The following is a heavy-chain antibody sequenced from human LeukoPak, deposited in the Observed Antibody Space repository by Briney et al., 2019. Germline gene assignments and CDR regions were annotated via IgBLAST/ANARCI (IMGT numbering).Heavy chain of an antibody. CDR1: GFTFSSYW. D-gene: IGHD6-13*01. J-gene: IGHJ6*03. CDR3: ARGVAAAGASGGNTIYYYYYYMDV. Sequence: GGSLRLSCAASGFTFSSYWMSWVRQAPGKGLEWVANIKQDGSEKYYVDSVKGRFTISRDNAKNSVYLQMNSLRAEDTAVYYCARGVAAAGASGGNTIYYYYYYMDVWGKGTTVTISS. CDR2: IKQDGSEK. V-gene: IGHV3-7*01.